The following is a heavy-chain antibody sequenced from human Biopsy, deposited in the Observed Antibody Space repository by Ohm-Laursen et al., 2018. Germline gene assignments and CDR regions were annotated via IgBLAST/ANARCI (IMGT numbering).Heavy chain of an antibody. J-gene: IGHJ3*02. CDR1: GGSLKNYY. D-gene: IGHD1-7*01. V-gene: IGHV4-4*07. Sequence: SETLSLTCAVSGGSLKNYYWSWIRQPAGKGLEWIGRVYTSGSTSYNPSLESRVTKSVVTSKNQFSLKVTSMTAADTALYYCARDYGLELGGLEAFDIWGQGTMVTVSS. CDR3: ARDYGLELGGLEAFDI. CDR2: VYTSGST.